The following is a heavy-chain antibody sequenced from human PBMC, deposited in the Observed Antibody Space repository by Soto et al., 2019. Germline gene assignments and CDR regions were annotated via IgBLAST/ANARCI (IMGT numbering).Heavy chain of an antibody. J-gene: IGHJ3*02. CDR1: GYTFTNHG. Sequence: QVQRVQSGAEVKKPGASVKVSCKTSGYTFTNHGINWVRQAPGQGLEWMGWINPYNANVNYAHKLQGRVTMPTYTSTSTAYMELRSLTSDDTAVYYCARDRVAGIWGDAFAIWGQGTMVTVSS. CDR3: ARDRVAGIWGDAFAI. V-gene: IGHV1-18*04. D-gene: IGHD3-16*01. CDR2: INPYNANV.